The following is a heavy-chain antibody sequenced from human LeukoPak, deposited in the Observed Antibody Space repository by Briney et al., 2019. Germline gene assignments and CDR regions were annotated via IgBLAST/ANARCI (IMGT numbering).Heavy chain of an antibody. CDR2: ISGSGGST. CDR1: GFTFSSYA. D-gene: IGHD1-26*01. Sequence: GGSLRLSCAASGFTFSSYAMSWVRQAPGKGLEWVSAISGSGGSTYYADSVKGRFTISRDNSKNTLYLQMNGLRAEDTAVYYCAKDRVGIVGATDAFDIWGQGTMVTVSS. J-gene: IGHJ3*02. CDR3: AKDRVGIVGATDAFDI. V-gene: IGHV3-23*01.